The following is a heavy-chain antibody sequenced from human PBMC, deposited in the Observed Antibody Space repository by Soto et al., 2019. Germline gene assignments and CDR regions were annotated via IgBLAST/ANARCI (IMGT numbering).Heavy chain of an antibody. Sequence: GGSLRLSCAASGFNLSHPWMTWVRQAAGKGLEWVGRIKSETDGGTADYAAPVKGRITISRDDSKNTVYLQMNSLKTEDTAVYYCTTGIYYDLLTGYHDVAYWGQGTLVNVS. J-gene: IGHJ4*02. V-gene: IGHV3-15*01. CDR2: IKSETDGGTA. CDR3: TTGIYYDLLTGYHDVAY. D-gene: IGHD3-9*01. CDR1: GFNLSHPW.